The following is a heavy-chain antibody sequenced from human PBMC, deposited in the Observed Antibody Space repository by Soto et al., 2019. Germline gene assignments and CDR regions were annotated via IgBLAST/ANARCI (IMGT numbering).Heavy chain of an antibody. J-gene: IGHJ6*02. CDR2: IFYTGNT. V-gene: IGHV4-39*01. Sequence: SETLSLTCTVSGGSISSSRYYWGWIRHPPGKGLEWIGSIFYTGNTYFKPSLKSRVTISIDTSKNQFSLKVSSVTAADTAVYYCARHKAADDFYYYYYGMDVWGQGTTVTVSS. CDR1: GGSISSSRYY. CDR3: ARHKAADDFYYYYYGMDV. D-gene: IGHD6-13*01.